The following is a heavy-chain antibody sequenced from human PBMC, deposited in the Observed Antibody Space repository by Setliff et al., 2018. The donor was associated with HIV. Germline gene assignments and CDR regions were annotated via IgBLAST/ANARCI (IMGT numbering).Heavy chain of an antibody. V-gene: IGHV1-46*01. CDR1: GYTFTSYY. J-gene: IGHJ5*02. D-gene: IGHD3-10*01. CDR3: AREDFGSGWFDT. Sequence: GASVKVSCKASGYTFTSYYMHWVRQAPGQGLEWMGIINPSGGSTSYAQKFHDRVIMTTDTSTSTAYMELTSLRFDDTAIYYCAREDFGSGWFDTWGQGTPVTVSS. CDR2: INPSGGST.